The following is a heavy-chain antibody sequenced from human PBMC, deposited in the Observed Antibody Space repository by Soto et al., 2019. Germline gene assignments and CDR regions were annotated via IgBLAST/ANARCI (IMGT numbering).Heavy chain of an antibody. D-gene: IGHD2-2*01. CDR1: GGTFSSYA. J-gene: IGHJ5*02. Sequence: SVKVSCKASGGTFSSYAISWVRQAPGQGLEWMGGIIPIFGTANYAQKFQGRVTITADKSTSTAYMELSSLRSEDTAVHYCARRDCSSTSCHRNWFDPWGQGTLVTVSS. V-gene: IGHV1-69*06. CDR3: ARRDCSSTSCHRNWFDP. CDR2: IIPIFGTA.